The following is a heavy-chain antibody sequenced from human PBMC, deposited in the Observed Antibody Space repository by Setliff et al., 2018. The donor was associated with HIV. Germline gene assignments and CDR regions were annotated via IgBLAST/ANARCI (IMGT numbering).Heavy chain of an antibody. CDR1: GGSFSDYY. CDR2: INHSGNT. J-gene: IGHJ4*02. CDR3: ARGDVGYGIAARTHFGY. Sequence: SETLSLTCAVYGGSFSDYYWSWIRQPPGTGLQWIGEINHSGNTNYNPSLKSRVTISIDTSKNQFSVKLTSVTAADTAVYYCARGDVGYGIAARTHFGYWGQGVRGTVPQ. V-gene: IGHV4-34*01. D-gene: IGHD6-6*01.